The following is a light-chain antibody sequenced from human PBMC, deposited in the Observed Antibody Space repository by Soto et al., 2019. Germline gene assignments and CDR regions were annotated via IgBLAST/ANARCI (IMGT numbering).Light chain of an antibody. CDR3: QQYYSTPWT. CDR1: QSVLYSSNNKNY. Sequence: DIVMTQSPDSLAVSLGERATINCKSSQSVLYSSNNKNYLAWYQQKPGQPPKLLIYWASTRESGVPDRFSGSGSGTDFTLTISSLQAADVAVYYWQQYYSTPWTFGQGTKVEIK. J-gene: IGKJ1*01. CDR2: WAS. V-gene: IGKV4-1*01.